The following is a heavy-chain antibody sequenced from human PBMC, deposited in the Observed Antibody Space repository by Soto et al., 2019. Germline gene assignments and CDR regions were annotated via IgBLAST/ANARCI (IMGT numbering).Heavy chain of an antibody. Sequence: LKISCAASGFPFRDHYMSWIRQAPGKGLEWVAYISGTGSRKDHADSVKGRFTISRDNAKNSVYLQMNGLRVEDTAVYYCARVSTPVWGQGTTVTVSS. CDR3: ARVSTPV. CDR1: GFPFRDHY. V-gene: IGHV3-11*01. J-gene: IGHJ6*02. D-gene: IGHD2-15*01. CDR2: ISGTGSRK.